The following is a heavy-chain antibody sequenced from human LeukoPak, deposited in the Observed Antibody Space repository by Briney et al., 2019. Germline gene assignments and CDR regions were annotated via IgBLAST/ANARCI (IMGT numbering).Heavy chain of an antibody. CDR2: MNPNSGNT. V-gene: IGHV1-8*01. J-gene: IGHJ6*03. CDR1: GYTFTSYD. Sequence: ASVKVSCKASGYTFTSYDINWVRQATGQGLEWMGWMNPNSGNTGYAQKFQGRVTMTRNTSISTAYMELSSLRSEDTAVYYCARYYGSGSYLLHAYYYYMDVWGKGTTVIVSS. D-gene: IGHD3-10*01. CDR3: ARYYGSGSYLLHAYYYYMDV.